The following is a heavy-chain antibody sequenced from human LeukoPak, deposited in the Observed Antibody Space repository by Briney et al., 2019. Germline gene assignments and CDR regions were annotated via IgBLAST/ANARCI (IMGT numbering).Heavy chain of an antibody. D-gene: IGHD6-19*01. J-gene: IGHJ4*02. CDR3: ARGAAQWLVPYYFDY. V-gene: IGHV3-11*01. Sequence: GGSLRLSCAASGFTFSDYYMSWIRQAPGKGLEWVSYISSSGSTIYYADSVKGRFTISRDNAKNSLYLQMNSLRAEDTAVYYCARGAAQWLVPYYFDYWGQGTLVTVSS. CDR1: GFTFSDYY. CDR2: ISSSGSTI.